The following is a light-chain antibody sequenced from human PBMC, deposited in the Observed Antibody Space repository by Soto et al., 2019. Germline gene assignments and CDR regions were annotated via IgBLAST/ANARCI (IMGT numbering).Light chain of an antibody. CDR3: QQRSSWPPT. J-gene: IGKJ5*01. CDR1: QSVSSY. Sequence: EVVLTQSPVTLSLSPVERATLSGMASQSVSSYLAWYQQKPGQAPRLLIYDASNRATGVPARFSGSGSGTDFTLTISSLEPEDFAVYYCQQRSSWPPTFGQGTRLEIK. V-gene: IGKV3-11*01. CDR2: DAS.